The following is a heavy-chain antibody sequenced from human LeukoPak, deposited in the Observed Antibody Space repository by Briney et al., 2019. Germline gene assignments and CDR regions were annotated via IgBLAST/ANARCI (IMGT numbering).Heavy chain of an antibody. CDR1: GYTFSTYV. J-gene: IGHJ4*02. Sequence: GGSLRLACAASGYTFSTYVMNWFRQAPGKGLEWVSTISVGAEYIFYADSVKGRFTISRDDSNNALYLQMHSLRAEDTALYYCASGPPILEYFEYWGQGALGTVSS. V-gene: IGHV3-23*01. D-gene: IGHD3-3*01. CDR2: ISVGAEYI. CDR3: ASGPPILEYFEY.